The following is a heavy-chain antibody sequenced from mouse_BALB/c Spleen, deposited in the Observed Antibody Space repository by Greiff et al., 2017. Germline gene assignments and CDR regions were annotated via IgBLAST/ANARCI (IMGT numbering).Heavy chain of an antibody. Sequence: VQLQQSGPELVKPGASVKISCKASGYSFTGYYMHWAKQSHVKSLEWIGRINPYNGATSYNQNFKDKASLTVDKSSSTAYMELRSLTSEDSAVYYCAREGAITTAFDYWGQGTTLTVSS. CDR3: AREGAITTAFDY. CDR1: GYSFTGYY. D-gene: IGHD1-1*01. CDR2: INPYNGAT. J-gene: IGHJ2*01. V-gene: IGHV1-31*01.